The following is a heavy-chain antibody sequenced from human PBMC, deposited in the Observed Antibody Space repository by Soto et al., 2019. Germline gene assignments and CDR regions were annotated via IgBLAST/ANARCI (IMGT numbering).Heavy chain of an antibody. Sequence: PGGSLRLSCAASGFTFSSYGMHWVRQAPGKGLEWVAVISYDGSNKYYADSVKGRFTISRDNSKNTLYLQMNSLRAEDTAVYYCAKIPPGYSYGYFYFDYWGQGTLVTVSS. CDR1: GFTFSSYG. J-gene: IGHJ4*02. CDR2: ISYDGSNK. D-gene: IGHD5-18*01. V-gene: IGHV3-30*18. CDR3: AKIPPGYSYGYFYFDY.